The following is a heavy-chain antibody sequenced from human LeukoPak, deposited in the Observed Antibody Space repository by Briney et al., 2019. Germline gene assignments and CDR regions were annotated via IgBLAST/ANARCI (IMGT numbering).Heavy chain of an antibody. D-gene: IGHD4/OR15-4a*01. CDR3: ARRAGAYSHPYDY. J-gene: IGHJ4*02. V-gene: IGHV3-7*03. Sequence: SGGSLRLSCAASGFTFSSYGMSWVRQAPGKGLEWVANIKQDGSEKYYVDSVKGRFTISRDNAKNTLYLQMNSLRAEDTAVYYCARRAGAYSHPYDYWGQGTLVTVSS. CDR1: GFTFSSYG. CDR2: IKQDGSEK.